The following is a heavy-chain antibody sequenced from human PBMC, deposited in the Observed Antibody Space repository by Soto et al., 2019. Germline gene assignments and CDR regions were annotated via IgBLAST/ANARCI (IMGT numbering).Heavy chain of an antibody. Sequence: SETLSLTCAVYGGSFSGYYWSWIRQPPGKGLEWIGEINHSGSTNYNPSLKSRVTISVDTSKNQFSLKLSSVTAADTAVYYCARTPVYCSSTSCYGGHFDYWGQGTLVTVSS. CDR1: GGSFSGYY. J-gene: IGHJ4*02. V-gene: IGHV4-34*01. CDR2: INHSGST. CDR3: ARTPVYCSSTSCYGGHFDY. D-gene: IGHD2-2*01.